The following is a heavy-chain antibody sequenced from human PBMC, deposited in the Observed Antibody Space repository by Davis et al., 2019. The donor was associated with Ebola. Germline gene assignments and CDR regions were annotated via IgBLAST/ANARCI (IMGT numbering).Heavy chain of an antibody. Sequence: GESLKISCAASGFTFSSYGMHWVRQAPGKGLEWVAVISYDGSNKYYADSVKGRFTISRDNSKNTLYLQMNSLRAEDTAVYYCATLAASFYYYGMDVWGQGTTVTVSS. CDR1: GFTFSSYG. D-gene: IGHD2-15*01. CDR2: ISYDGSNK. V-gene: IGHV3-30*03. CDR3: ATLAASFYYYGMDV. J-gene: IGHJ6*02.